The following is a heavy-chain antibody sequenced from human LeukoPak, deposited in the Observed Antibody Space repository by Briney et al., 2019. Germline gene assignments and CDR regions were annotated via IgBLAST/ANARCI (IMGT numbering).Heavy chain of an antibody. Sequence: HSGGSLILSCAASGFTFSTYWMHWVRQAPGKGLEWVSRINPDGITTTCADSVKGRFTISRDNAKNTLFLQMNSLRAEDTAVYYCARDYYYGMDVWGQGTTITVSS. V-gene: IGHV3-74*01. CDR2: INPDGITT. CDR1: GFTFSTYW. CDR3: ARDYYYGMDV. J-gene: IGHJ6*02.